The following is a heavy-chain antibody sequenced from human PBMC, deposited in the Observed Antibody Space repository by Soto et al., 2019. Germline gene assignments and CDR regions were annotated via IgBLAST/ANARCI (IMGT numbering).Heavy chain of an antibody. J-gene: IGHJ4*02. D-gene: IGHD6-19*01. V-gene: IGHV4-31*03. CDR1: GGAISSGGYY. Sequence: QVQLQESGPGLVKPSHTLSLICTVSGGAISSGGYYWSWIRQHPGKGLEWIGYIYYSGSTYYNPSLKRRVTISVDTSKNQFSLKLTSVTAADTAVYYCARDCGRDGCFDYWCQGTLVTVSS. CDR2: IYYSGST. CDR3: ARDCGRDGCFDY.